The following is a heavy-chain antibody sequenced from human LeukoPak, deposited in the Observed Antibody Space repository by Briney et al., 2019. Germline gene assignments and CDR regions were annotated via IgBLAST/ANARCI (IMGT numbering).Heavy chain of an antibody. J-gene: IGHJ4*02. D-gene: IGHD1-26*01. Sequence: SGGSLRLSCAASGFTFSSYAMSWVRQAPGKGLEWVSAISGSGGSTYYADSVKGRFTISRDNSKKSLYLQMNSLTAADTAAYYCAKDRSIGTYYTFDHWGQGTLVSVSS. V-gene: IGHV3-23*01. CDR3: AKDRSIGTYYTFDH. CDR1: GFTFSSYA. CDR2: ISGSGGST.